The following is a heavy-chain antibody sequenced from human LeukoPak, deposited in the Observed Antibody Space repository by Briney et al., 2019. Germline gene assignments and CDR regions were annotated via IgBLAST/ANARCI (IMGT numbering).Heavy chain of an antibody. Sequence: PGGSLRLSCAASGFTFSRHWMHWVRQGPGKGLEWVSRIKSDGSETQYADSVKGRFTISRDNSKNTLYLQMNSLRAEDTAVYYCAKEPDIVVVPAAAYFDYWGQGTLVTVSS. CDR3: AKEPDIVVVPAAAYFDY. V-gene: IGHV3-74*01. J-gene: IGHJ4*02. CDR2: IKSDGSET. CDR1: GFTFSRHW. D-gene: IGHD2-2*01.